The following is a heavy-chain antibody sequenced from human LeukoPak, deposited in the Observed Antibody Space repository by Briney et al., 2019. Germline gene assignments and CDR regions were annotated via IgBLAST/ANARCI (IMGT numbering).Heavy chain of an antibody. V-gene: IGHV3-73*01. CDR1: RFTFSDSA. Sequence: GGSLKLSCAASRFTFSDSAFHWVRQASGKGLEWVGRIRSKPNNYATAYSASVKGRFTISRDDSKNTAYLQMNSLNTEDTAMYYCTRHLIGATPFDYWGQGTLVSVSS. CDR2: IRSKPNNYAT. CDR3: TRHLIGATPFDY. J-gene: IGHJ4*02. D-gene: IGHD4/OR15-4a*01.